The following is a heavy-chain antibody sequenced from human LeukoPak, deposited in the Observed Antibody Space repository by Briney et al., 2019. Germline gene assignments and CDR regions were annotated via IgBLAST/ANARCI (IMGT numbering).Heavy chain of an antibody. CDR1: GFIFSNFA. CDR2: IRYDGTNK. Sequence: GGSLRLSCAASGFIFSNFAMHWVRQAPGKGLEWVAFIRYDGTNKYYADSMKGRFTISRDNSKNTLYLQMNSLRREDTAVYYCAKDFPFRSSGYDGCDYWGQGTLVTVSS. J-gene: IGHJ4*02. D-gene: IGHD5-12*01. V-gene: IGHV3-30*02. CDR3: AKDFPFRSSGYDGCDY.